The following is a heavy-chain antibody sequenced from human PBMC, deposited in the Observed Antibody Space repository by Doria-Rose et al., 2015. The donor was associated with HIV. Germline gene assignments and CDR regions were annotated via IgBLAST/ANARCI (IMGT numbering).Heavy chain of an antibody. CDR3: ARIKSSRWYHKYYVDF. V-gene: IGHV2-26*01. D-gene: IGHD6-13*01. CDR2: IFSDDER. J-gene: IGHJ4*02. Sequence: QVTLKESGPVLVKPTETLTLAYTVSGVSLSSPGMGVSWIRQPPGKALEWLANIFSDDERSYKTSLRSRLTISRGTSKSQAVLTMTDMDPVDTATYYCARIKSSRWYHKYYVDFWGQGTLVIVSA. CDR1: GVSLSSPGMG.